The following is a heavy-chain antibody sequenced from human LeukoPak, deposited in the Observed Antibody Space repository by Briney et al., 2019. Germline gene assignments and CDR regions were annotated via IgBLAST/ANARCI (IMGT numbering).Heavy chain of an antibody. D-gene: IGHD2-15*01. J-gene: IGHJ4*02. CDR1: GGSISSTHYY. Sequence: SETLSLTCTVSGGSISSTHYYWGWIRQPPGKGLEWIGSIYYTGSAYYNPSLKSRVTISVDRFNNQFSLKLSSVTAADTAVYYCARVAAAWPVHIDYWGQGTLVTVSP. CDR3: ARVAAAWPVHIDY. CDR2: IYYTGSA. V-gene: IGHV4-39*01.